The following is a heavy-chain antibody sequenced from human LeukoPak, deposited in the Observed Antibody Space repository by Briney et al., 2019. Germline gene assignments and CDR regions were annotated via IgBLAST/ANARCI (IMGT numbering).Heavy chain of an antibody. CDR1: GGSFSGYY. CDR2: INHSGST. Sequence: SETLSLTCGVYGGSFSGYYWSWIRQPPGKGLEWIGEINHSGSTNYNPSLKSRVTISVDTSKNQFSLKLNSVTAADTAVYYCAFTPDPHFWYYFDCWGQGTLVTVSS. D-gene: IGHD3-3*02. V-gene: IGHV4-34*01. J-gene: IGHJ4*02. CDR3: AFTPDPHFWYYFDC.